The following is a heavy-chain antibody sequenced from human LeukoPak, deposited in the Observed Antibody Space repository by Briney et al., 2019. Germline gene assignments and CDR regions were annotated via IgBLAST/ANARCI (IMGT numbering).Heavy chain of an antibody. CDR1: GFTFDGSA. Sequence: GGSLRLSCAASGFTFDGSAMHWVRHAPGKGLEWVSLISGDGVSTYYADSVKGRFTIPRDNSKNSLYLQMNSLRTEDTALYYCAKDAYCSSTNCYSYFDYWGQGTLVTVSS. D-gene: IGHD2-2*02. CDR3: AKDAYCSSTNCYSYFDY. J-gene: IGHJ4*02. CDR2: ISGDGVST. V-gene: IGHV3-43*02.